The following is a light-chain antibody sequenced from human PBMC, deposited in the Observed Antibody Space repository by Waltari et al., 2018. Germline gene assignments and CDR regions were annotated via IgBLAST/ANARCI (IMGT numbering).Light chain of an antibody. CDR2: GKN. V-gene: IGLV3-19*01. Sequence: SSELTQDPAVSVALGQTVRITCHGDSLSYLYANWYRQKPGQAPLLVMYGKNNRPSGIPDRFSGSYSGDTASLTITGAQAEDEADYYCNSRDSNGNPFVFGPATKVTVL. CDR1: SLSYLY. J-gene: IGLJ1*01. CDR3: NSRDSNGNPFV.